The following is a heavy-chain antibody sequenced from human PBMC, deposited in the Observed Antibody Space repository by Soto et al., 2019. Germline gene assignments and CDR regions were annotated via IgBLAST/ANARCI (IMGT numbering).Heavy chain of an antibody. D-gene: IGHD2-21*02. J-gene: IGHJ3*01. CDR1: GYTFTDFH. Sequence: QVQLVQGGGEVKQPGASVRVSCKASGYTFTDFHIHWVRQAPGQSLEWMGWINPHSGGTVYAPRFQDLVTMTRDASITTVYLEIARLKSGDTAMYFCTRSPLCGHRDCLTSGAFDVWGQGTAVTVSS. CDR2: INPHSGGT. CDR3: TRSPLCGHRDCLTSGAFDV. V-gene: IGHV1-2*04.